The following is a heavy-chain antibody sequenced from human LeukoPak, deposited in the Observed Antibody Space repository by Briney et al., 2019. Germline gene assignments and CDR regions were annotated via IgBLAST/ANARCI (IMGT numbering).Heavy chain of an antibody. CDR3: ARGPMTLGAFDI. D-gene: IGHD3-16*01. V-gene: IGHV3-48*04. CDR1: GFTFSSYS. J-gene: IGHJ3*02. CDR2: ITASGTAM. Sequence: GGSLRLSCAASGFTFSSYSMNWVRQAPGKGLEWVSHITASGTAMFYADSVKGRFTISRDNAKNSLYLQMNSLRAEDMAVYYCARGPMTLGAFDIWGQGTMVTVSS.